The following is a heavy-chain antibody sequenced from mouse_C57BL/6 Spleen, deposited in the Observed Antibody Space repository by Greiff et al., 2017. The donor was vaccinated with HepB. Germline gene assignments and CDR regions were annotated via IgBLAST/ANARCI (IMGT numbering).Heavy chain of an antibody. V-gene: IGHV1-15*01. CDR1: GYTFTDYE. CDR3: TRGSSYLFAY. D-gene: IGHD1-1*01. J-gene: IGHJ3*01. Sequence: VKLVESGAELVRPGASVTLSCKASGYTFTDYEMHWVKQTPVHGLEWIGAIDPETGGTAYNQKFKGKAILTADKSSSTAYMELRSLTSEDSAVYYCTRGSSYLFAYWGQGTLVTVSA. CDR2: IDPETGGT.